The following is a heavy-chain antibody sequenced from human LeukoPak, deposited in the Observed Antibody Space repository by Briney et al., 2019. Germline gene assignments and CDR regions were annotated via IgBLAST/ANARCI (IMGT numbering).Heavy chain of an antibody. J-gene: IGHJ4*02. CDR1: GYSFTSYG. CDR2: MSAYNGKT. V-gene: IGHV1-18*01. D-gene: IGHD2-21*01. Sequence: ASVKVSCKASGYSFTSYGFNWVRQAPGQGLEWMGWMSAYNGKTNYAHSLQGRVTVTADTSTSTAYMELRSLRSEGTAVYYCARERGGDCYFDYWGQGTLVTVSS. CDR3: ARERGGDCYFDY.